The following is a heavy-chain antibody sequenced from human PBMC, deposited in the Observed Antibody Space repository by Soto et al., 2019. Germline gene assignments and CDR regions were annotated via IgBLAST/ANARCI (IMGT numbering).Heavy chain of an antibody. CDR3: ARLSGGYFDY. J-gene: IGHJ4*02. V-gene: IGHV4-4*02. CDR1: GVSISSSNW. D-gene: IGHD6-25*01. Sequence: SETLSLTCAVSGVSISSSNWWSWVRQPPGKGLEWIGDIYHSGSTNYNPSLKSRVTISADTSKNQFSLKLSSVTAADTTVYYCARLSGGYFDYWGQGTLVTVSS. CDR2: IYHSGST.